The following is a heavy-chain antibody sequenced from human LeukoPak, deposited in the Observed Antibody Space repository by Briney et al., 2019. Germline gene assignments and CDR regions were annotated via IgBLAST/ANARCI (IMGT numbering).Heavy chain of an antibody. CDR2: ISGSGGST. CDR1: GFTFSSYA. J-gene: IGHJ4*02. D-gene: IGHD6-6*01. V-gene: IGHV3-23*01. Sequence: PGGSLRLSCTASGFTFSSYAMSWVRQAPGKGLEWVSAISGSGGSTYYADSVKGRFTISRDNSKNTLYLQMNSLRAEDTAVYYCAKDDQRGSARPIDYWGQGTLVTVSS. CDR3: AKDDQRGSARPIDY.